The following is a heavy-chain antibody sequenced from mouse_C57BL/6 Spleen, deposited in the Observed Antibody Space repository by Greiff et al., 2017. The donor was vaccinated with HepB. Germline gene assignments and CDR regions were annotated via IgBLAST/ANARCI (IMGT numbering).Heavy chain of an antibody. CDR1: GYTFTSYW. D-gene: IGHD2-4*01. CDR2: IYPGSGST. J-gene: IGHJ3*01. CDR3: ARGNYDYGDGFAY. Sequence: VQLKQPGAELVKPGASVKMSCKASGYTFTSYWITWVKQRPGQGLEWIGDIYPGSGSTNYNEKFKSKATLTVDTSSSTAYMQLSSLTSEDSAVYYCARGNYDYGDGFAYWGQGTLVTVSA. V-gene: IGHV1-55*01.